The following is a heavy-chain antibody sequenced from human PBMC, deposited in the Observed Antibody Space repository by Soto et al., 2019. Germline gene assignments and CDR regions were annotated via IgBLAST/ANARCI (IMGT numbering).Heavy chain of an antibody. Sequence: EVQLVESGGGLVHPRGSLRLSCATSGFTFNSYWMTWVRQAPGKGLEWVATIKEDGSERYYADSVKGRFTISRDNAKNSLYLQMNSLTSEDTAIYYCVRARVDYWGQGTLVTVS. J-gene: IGHJ4*02. CDR3: VRARVDY. CDR1: GFTFNSYW. V-gene: IGHV3-7*04. CDR2: IKEDGSER.